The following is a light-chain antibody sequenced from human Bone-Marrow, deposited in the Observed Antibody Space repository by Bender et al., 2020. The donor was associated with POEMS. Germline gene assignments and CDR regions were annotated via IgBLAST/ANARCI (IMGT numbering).Light chain of an antibody. J-gene: IGLJ2*01. V-gene: IGLV3-1*01. CDR1: KLGDKF. Sequence: SYELHQPPSVAVSPGQTATFTCSGEKLGDKFVSWYQQKPGQSPLLVIYQDDRRPSGIPERFSGSNSGSTATLGISETQPTDEADYYCQSWDGSTAIFGGGTKLAVL. CDR2: QDD. CDR3: QSWDGSTAI.